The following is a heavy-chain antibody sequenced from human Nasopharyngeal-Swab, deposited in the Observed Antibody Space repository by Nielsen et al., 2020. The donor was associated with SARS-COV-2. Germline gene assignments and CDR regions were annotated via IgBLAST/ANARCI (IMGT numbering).Heavy chain of an antibody. J-gene: IGHJ4*02. V-gene: IGHV3-9*01. CDR2: ISWNGNIR. D-gene: IGHD4-11*01. CDR3: TKGRADYSNPSFDN. CDR1: GFTFDDYA. Sequence: SLKISCAASGFTFDDYAMYWVRQAPGKGLEWVSGISWNGNIRGHADSVEGRFTISRDNAKSSLYLQMNSLRVDDTAFYYCTKGRADYSNPSFDNWGQGTLVTVSS.